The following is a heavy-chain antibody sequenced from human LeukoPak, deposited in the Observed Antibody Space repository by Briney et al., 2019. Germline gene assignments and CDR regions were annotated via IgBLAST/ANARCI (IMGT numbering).Heavy chain of an antibody. J-gene: IGHJ4*02. CDR3: AKGPDYYDSSGYYYY. V-gene: IGHV3-23*01. CDR2: ISGSGGST. CDR1: GFTFSSYA. Sequence: PGGSLRLSCAASGFTFSSYAMHWVRQAPGKGLEWVSAISGSGGSTYYADSVKGRFTISRDNSKNTLYLQMNSLRAEDTAVYYCAKGPDYYDSSGYYYYWGQGTLVTVSS. D-gene: IGHD3-22*01.